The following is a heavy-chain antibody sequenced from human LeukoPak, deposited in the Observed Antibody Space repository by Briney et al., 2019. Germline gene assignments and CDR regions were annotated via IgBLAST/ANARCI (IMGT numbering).Heavy chain of an antibody. D-gene: IGHD3-22*01. J-gene: IGHJ4*02. Sequence: PGGSLRLSCAASGFTFSSYAMSWVRQAPGKGLEWVSAISGSGGSTYYADSVKGRFTIPRDNSKNTLYLQMNSLRAEDTAVYYCAKDTDYYDSSGYLYFDYWGQGTLVTVSS. CDR3: AKDTDYYDSSGYLYFDY. CDR1: GFTFSSYA. V-gene: IGHV3-23*01. CDR2: ISGSGGST.